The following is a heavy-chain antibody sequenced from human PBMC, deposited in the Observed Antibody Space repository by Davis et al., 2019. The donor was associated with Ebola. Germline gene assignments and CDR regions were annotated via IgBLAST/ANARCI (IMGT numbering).Heavy chain of an antibody. Sequence: ASVKVSCKTSGYTFTYFTIHWLRQAPGQRLEWMGWINPGNGNTKYSPKFQDRVTINGDTSASTAYMELSGLRSEDTAIYYCARIYDFWSGYYFDYWGQGTLVAVSS. D-gene: IGHD3-3*01. V-gene: IGHV1-3*01. CDR1: GYTFTYFT. CDR2: INPGNGNT. J-gene: IGHJ4*02. CDR3: ARIYDFWSGYYFDY.